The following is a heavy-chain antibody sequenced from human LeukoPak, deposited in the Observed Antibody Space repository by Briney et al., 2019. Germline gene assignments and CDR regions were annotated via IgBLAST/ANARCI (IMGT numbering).Heavy chain of an antibody. CDR3: ASASGGSSVDWFDP. D-gene: IGHD2-15*01. CDR2: MNPNSGNT. Sequence: ASVKVSCKASGYTFTSYDVNWVRQATGQGLEWMGWMNPNSGNTAYAHNFKGRVTMTRNTSISTAYMKVSSLRSAQPLGYSLASASGGSSVDWFDPWGQGTLVTVSS. V-gene: IGHV1-8*01. J-gene: IGHJ5*02. CDR1: GYTFTSYD.